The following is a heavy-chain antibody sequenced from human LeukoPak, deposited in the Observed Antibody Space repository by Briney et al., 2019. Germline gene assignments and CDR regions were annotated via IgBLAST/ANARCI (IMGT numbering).Heavy chain of an antibody. CDR3: ARGSPKNYYYYGMDV. CDR2: ISPGSTTI. V-gene: IGHV3-11*01. CDR1: GFTLSEYY. Sequence: GGSLRLSCAASGFTLSEYYMSWIRQAPGKGLEWVSYISPGSTTIYYADSVKGRFTISRDNAKNSLYLQMNNLRAEDTAIYYCARGSPKNYYYYGMDVWGQGTTVTVSS. J-gene: IGHJ6*02.